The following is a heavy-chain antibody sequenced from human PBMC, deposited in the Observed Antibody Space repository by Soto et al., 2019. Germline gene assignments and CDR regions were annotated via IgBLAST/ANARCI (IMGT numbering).Heavy chain of an antibody. Sequence: GGSLRLSCAASGFTFSSYGTHWVRQAPGKGLEWVAVIWYDGSNKYYADSVKGRFTISRDNSKNTLYLQMNSLRAEDTAVYYCARDRRRYSSSWTHFDYWGQGTLVTVSS. D-gene: IGHD6-13*01. CDR3: ARDRRRYSSSWTHFDY. J-gene: IGHJ4*02. V-gene: IGHV3-33*01. CDR2: IWYDGSNK. CDR1: GFTFSSYG.